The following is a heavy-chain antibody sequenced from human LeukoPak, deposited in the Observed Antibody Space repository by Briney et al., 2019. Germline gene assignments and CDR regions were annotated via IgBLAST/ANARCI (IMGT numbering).Heavy chain of an antibody. D-gene: IGHD4-17*01. Sequence: PSETLSLTCTVSGGSISSFHWGWIRQPPGKGLEWIGYIYYSGSTNYNPSLKSRVTISVDTSKNQFSLKLRSVTAAETAVYYCARVDYRDSFDYWGQGTLVTVSS. J-gene: IGHJ4*02. CDR1: GGSISSFH. V-gene: IGHV4-59*01. CDR2: IYYSGST. CDR3: ARVDYRDSFDY.